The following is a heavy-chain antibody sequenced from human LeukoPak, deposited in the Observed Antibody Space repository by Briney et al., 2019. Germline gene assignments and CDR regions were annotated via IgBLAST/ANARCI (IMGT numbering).Heavy chain of an antibody. D-gene: IGHD6-13*01. V-gene: IGHV3-74*01. CDR3: AREGAPIAATGNRFDY. CDR1: GFTFSGYW. CDR2: INSDGSAT. J-gene: IGHJ4*02. Sequence: GGSLGLSCAASGFTFSGYWIHWVRQAPGKGLVWVSRINSDGSATVYADSVKGRFTISRDNAKNTLYLQMNSLTAEDTAVYYCAREGAPIAATGNRFDYWGQGTLVTVSS.